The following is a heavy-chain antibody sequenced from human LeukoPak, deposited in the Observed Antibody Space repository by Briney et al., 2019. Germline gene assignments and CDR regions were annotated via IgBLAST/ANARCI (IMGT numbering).Heavy chain of an antibody. V-gene: IGHV4-61*08. Sequence: SETLSLTCTVSGGSISSGGYYWSWIRQHPGKGLEWIGYIYYSGSTNYNPSLKSRVTISVDTSKNQFSLKLSSVTAADTAVYYCAKHEAGITILWPTKPYYGMDVWGQGTTVTVSS. J-gene: IGHJ6*02. CDR1: GGSISSGGYY. CDR2: IYYSGST. CDR3: AKHEAGITILWPTKPYYGMDV. D-gene: IGHD3-3*01.